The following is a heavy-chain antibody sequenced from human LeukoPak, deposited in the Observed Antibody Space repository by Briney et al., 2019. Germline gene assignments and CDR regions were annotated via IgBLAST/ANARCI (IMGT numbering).Heavy chain of an antibody. J-gene: IGHJ4*02. Sequence: PETLSLTCTVSGGSISSSDYNWVWIRQPPGKGLEWIGSIHYLGNTYYTPSLKTRVTISVDTSNNQCSLRLSSVTAADTAVYYCARRSCSGSSCYFFDYWGQGTLVTVSS. CDR2: IHYLGNT. D-gene: IGHD2-15*01. CDR3: ARRSCSGSSCYFFDY. CDR1: GGSISSSDYN. V-gene: IGHV4-39*01.